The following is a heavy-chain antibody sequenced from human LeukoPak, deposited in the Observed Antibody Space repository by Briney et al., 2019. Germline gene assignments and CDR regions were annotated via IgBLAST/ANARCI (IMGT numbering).Heavy chain of an antibody. CDR3: AKDGSGSYYNGDYFDY. CDR2: IILILGIA. J-gene: IGHJ4*02. V-gene: IGHV1-69*04. D-gene: IGHD3-10*01. Sequence: SVKVSCKASGGTFSSYAISWVRQAPGQGLEWMGRIILILGIANYAQKFQGRVTITADKSTSTAYMELSSLRSEDTAVYYCAKDGSGSYYNGDYFDYWGQGTLVTVSS. CDR1: GGTFSSYA.